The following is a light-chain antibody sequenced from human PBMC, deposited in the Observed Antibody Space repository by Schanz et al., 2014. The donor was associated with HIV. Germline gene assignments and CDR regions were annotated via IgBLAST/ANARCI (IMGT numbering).Light chain of an antibody. V-gene: IGLV4-69*01. Sequence: QLVLTQSPSASASLGASVKLTCTLSSGHSSYAIAWHQQQPEKGPRYLMKLNSDGSHSKGDGIPDRFSGSSSGAERYLTISRIQSEDEADYYCQTWDTGIRVFGGGTKLTVL. CDR3: QTWDTGIRV. CDR2: LNSDGSH. J-gene: IGLJ3*02. CDR1: SGHSSYA.